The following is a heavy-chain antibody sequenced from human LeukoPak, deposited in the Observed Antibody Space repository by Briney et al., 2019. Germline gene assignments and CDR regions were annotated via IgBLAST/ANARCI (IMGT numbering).Heavy chain of an antibody. J-gene: IGHJ4*02. CDR2: ISSSGSTI. V-gene: IGHV3-11*01. Sequence: GGSLRLSCAASGFTFSDCYMSWIRQAPGKGLEWVSYISSSGSTIYYADSVKGRFTISRDNAKNSLYLQMNSLRAEDTAVYYCARDLIVGATTFDYWGQGTLVTVSS. CDR3: ARDLIVGATTFDY. CDR1: GFTFSDCY. D-gene: IGHD1-26*01.